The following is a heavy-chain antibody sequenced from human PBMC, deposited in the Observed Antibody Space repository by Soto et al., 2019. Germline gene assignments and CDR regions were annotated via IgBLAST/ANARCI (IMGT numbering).Heavy chain of an antibody. Sequence: ASVKVSCKASGYTFTSYGISWVRQAPGQGLEWMGWISAYNGNTNYAQKLQGRVTMTTDTSTSTAYMELRSLRSDDTAVYYCARDLGDYDFWSGYYPSRRSGAFEIWGQGTMVTVSS. V-gene: IGHV1-18*01. D-gene: IGHD3-3*01. J-gene: IGHJ3*02. CDR1: GYTFTSYG. CDR2: ISAYNGNT. CDR3: ARDLGDYDFWSGYYPSRRSGAFEI.